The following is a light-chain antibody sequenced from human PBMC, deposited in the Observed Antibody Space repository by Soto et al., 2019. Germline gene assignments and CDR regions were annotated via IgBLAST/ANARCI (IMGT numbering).Light chain of an antibody. V-gene: IGLV2-14*01. Sequence: QSVLTQPASVSGSPGQSITISCTGTSSDVGSYNYVSWYQQHPGKAPKLMIYEVSNRPSGVSNRFSGYKSGNTASLTISGLQAEDEADYYCSSYTSSRGGVFGTGTKVTVL. CDR1: SSDVGSYNY. J-gene: IGLJ1*01. CDR3: SSYTSSRGGV. CDR2: EVS.